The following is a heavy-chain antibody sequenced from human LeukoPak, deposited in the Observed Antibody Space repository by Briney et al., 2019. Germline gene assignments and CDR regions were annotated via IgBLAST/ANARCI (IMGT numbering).Heavy chain of an antibody. CDR1: GFTFSSYG. V-gene: IGHV3-33*01. CDR2: IWYDGSNK. CDR3: ARNLPYCSGGSCYSLSWFDP. Sequence: PGGSLRLSCAASGFTFSSYGMHWVRQAPGKGLEWVAVIWYDGSNKYYADSVKGRFTISRDNSKNTLYLQMNSLRAEDTAVYYCARNLPYCSGGSCYSLSWFDPWGQGTLVTVSS. D-gene: IGHD2-15*01. J-gene: IGHJ5*02.